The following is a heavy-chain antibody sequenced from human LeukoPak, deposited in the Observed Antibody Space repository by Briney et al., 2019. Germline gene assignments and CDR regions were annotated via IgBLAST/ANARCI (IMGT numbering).Heavy chain of an antibody. D-gene: IGHD3-10*01. CDR2: IYTSGST. J-gene: IGHJ6*02. Sequence: SETLSLTCTVSGGSMSSYYWSWIRQPPGKGLGWSCRIYTSGSTNYNPSLKSRVTMSVDTSKNQFSLKLSSVTAADTAVYYCARDQGEITMVRGVIFYGMDVWGQGTTVTVSS. CDR1: GGSMSSYY. V-gene: IGHV4-4*07. CDR3: ARDQGEITMVRGVIFYGMDV.